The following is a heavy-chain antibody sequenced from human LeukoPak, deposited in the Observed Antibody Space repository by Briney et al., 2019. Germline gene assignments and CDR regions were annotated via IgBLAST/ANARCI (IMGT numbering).Heavy chain of an antibody. CDR3: ARQSGGSGSHFDY. D-gene: IGHD3-10*01. V-gene: IGHV4-4*02. CDR2: IYHSGST. CDR1: GGSISSSNW. J-gene: IGHJ4*02. Sequence: SGTLSLTCAVSGGSISSSNWWSWVRQPPGKGLEWIGEIYHSGSTNYNPSLKSRVTISVDKSKNQFSLKLSSVTAADTAMYYCARQSGGSGSHFDYWGQGTLVTVSS.